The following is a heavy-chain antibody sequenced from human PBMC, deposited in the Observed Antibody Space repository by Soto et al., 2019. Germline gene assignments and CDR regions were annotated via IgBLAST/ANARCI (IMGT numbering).Heavy chain of an antibody. CDR2: IIPIFGTA. V-gene: IGHV1-69*13. CDR1: GGTFSSHA. D-gene: IGHD2-15*01. J-gene: IGHJ6*02. CDR3: ARVVVAASYYYYGMDV. Sequence: ASVKVSCKASGGTFSSHAISWVRQAPGQGLEWMGGIIPIFGTANYAQKFQGRVTITADESTSTAYMELSSLRSEDTAVYYCARVVVAASYYYYGMDVWGQGTTVTVSS.